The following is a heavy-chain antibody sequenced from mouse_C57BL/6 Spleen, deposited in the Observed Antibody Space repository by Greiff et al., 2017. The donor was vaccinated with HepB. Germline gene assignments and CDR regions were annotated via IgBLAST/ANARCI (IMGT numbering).Heavy chain of an antibody. J-gene: IGHJ3*01. V-gene: IGHV1-59*01. CDR2: IDPSDSYT. CDR3: ARYETWFAY. D-gene: IGHD2-12*01. CDR1: GYTFTSYW. Sequence: QVQLQQPGAELVRPGTSVKLSCQASGYTFTSYWMHWVKQRPGQGLEWIGVIDPSDSYTNYNQKFKGKATLTVDTSSSTAYMQLSSLTSEDSAVYYCARYETWFAYWGQGTLVTVSA.